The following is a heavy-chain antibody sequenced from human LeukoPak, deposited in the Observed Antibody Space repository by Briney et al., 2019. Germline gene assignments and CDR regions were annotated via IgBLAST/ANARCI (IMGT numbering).Heavy chain of an antibody. V-gene: IGHV3-30*04. Sequence: PGGSLRLSCAASGFTFSSYAMHWVRQAPGKGLEWVAVISYDGSNKYYADSVKGRFTISRDNSKNTLYLQMNSLRAEDTAVYYCAREQWLVKDFDHWGQGTLVTVSS. D-gene: IGHD6-19*01. CDR2: ISYDGSNK. CDR3: AREQWLVKDFDH. CDR1: GFTFSSYA. J-gene: IGHJ4*02.